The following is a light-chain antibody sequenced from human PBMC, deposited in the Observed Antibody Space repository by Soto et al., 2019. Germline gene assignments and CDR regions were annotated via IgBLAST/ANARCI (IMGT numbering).Light chain of an antibody. J-gene: IGKJ5*01. Sequence: MTISPVTLSVTPRERATLSCTASQSINSNLAWYQQRPGQAPRLLIYGASTRATGIPARFSGSGSGTEFTLTISGLQHDDFASYDCKQYGSSAPITFGQGTRLEI. CDR1: QSINSN. CDR3: KQYGSSAPIT. CDR2: GAS. V-gene: IGKV3-15*01.